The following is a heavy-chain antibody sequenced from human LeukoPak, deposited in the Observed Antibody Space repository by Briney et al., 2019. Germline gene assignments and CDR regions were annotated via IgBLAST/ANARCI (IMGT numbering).Heavy chain of an antibody. D-gene: IGHD6-6*01. CDR3: ARGGAARYYYYYYYMDV. J-gene: IGHJ6*03. Sequence: ASVKVSCKASGYTFTSYDINWVRQATRQGLEWMGWMNPNSGNTGYAQKFQGRVTMTRNTSISTAYMELSSLRSEDTAVYYCARGGAARYYYYYYYMDVWGKGTTVTVSS. CDR1: GYTFTSYD. CDR2: MNPNSGNT. V-gene: IGHV1-8*01.